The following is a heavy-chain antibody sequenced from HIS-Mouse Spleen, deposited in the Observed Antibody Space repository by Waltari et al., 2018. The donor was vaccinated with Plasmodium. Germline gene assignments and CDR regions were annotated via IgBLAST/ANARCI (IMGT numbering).Heavy chain of an antibody. D-gene: IGHD6-13*01. J-gene: IGHJ2*01. CDR2: IKQDGSEK. V-gene: IGHV3-7*01. Sequence: EVQLVESGGGLVQPGGSLRLPCAASGITFGSSWMSWVRPAPGKGLEWVANIKQDGSEKYYVDSVKGRFTISRDNAKNSLYLQMNSLRAEDTAVYYCASSWYWYFDLWGRGTLVTVSS. CDR1: GITFGSSW. CDR3: ASSWYWYFDL.